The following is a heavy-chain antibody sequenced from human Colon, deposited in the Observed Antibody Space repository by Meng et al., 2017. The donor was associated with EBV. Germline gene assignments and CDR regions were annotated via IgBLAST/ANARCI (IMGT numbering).Heavy chain of an antibody. J-gene: IGHJ4*02. Sequence: QVQLVQSGSELKKPGASVKVSCKASGYTFTRYPMNWVRQAPGQGLEWMGWISTNTGNPTYAQGFIGRFVFSVDTSVSTAYLQISSLKAEDTAVYYCGTLKYTSGFYGPAYWGQGALVTVSS. CDR2: ISTNTGNP. CDR3: GTLKYTSGFYGPAY. CDR1: GYTFTRYP. D-gene: IGHD6-19*01. V-gene: IGHV7-4-1*02.